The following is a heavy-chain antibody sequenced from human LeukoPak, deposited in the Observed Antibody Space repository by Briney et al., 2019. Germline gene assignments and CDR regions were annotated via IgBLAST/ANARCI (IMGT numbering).Heavy chain of an antibody. J-gene: IGHJ4*02. V-gene: IGHV3-48*03. CDR1: GFSFSSYE. Sequence: PGGSLRLSCAASGFSFSSYEMNWVRQAPGKGLEWVSYISSSGSTKEYADSVKGRFTISRDSSKNTLYLQMNSLRAEDTAVYYCARADYGDYLFDYWGQGTLVTVSS. CDR2: ISSSGSTK. D-gene: IGHD4-17*01. CDR3: ARADYGDYLFDY.